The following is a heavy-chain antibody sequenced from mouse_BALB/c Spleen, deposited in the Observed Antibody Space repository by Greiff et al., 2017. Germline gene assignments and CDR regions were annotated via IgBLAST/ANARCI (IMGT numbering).Heavy chain of an antibody. D-gene: IGHD3-2*02. V-gene: IGHV5-4*02. Sequence: EVQLVESGGGLVKPGGSLKLSCAASGFTFSDYYMYWVRQTPEKRLEWVATISDGGSYTYYPDSVKGRFTISRDNAKNNLYLQMSSLKSEATTMYYCASDQEGVPYYAMDYWGQGTSVTVSS. CDR1: GFTFSDYY. J-gene: IGHJ4*01. CDR2: ISDGGSYT. CDR3: ASDQEGVPYYAMDY.